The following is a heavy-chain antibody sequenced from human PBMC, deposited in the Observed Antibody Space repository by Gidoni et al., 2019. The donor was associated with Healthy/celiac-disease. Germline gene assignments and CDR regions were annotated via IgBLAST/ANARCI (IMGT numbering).Heavy chain of an antibody. CDR1: GGTFSSYA. J-gene: IGHJ4*02. CDR2: IIPIFGTA. V-gene: IGHV1-69*06. Sequence: QVQLVQSGAEVKKPGSSVKVSCTASGGTFSSYAISWVRQAPGQGLKWMGGIIPIFGTANYAQKFQGRVTITADKSTSTAYMELSSLRSEDTAVYYCASQADYYGSGSYYRFDYWGQGTLVTVSS. CDR3: ASQADYYGSGSYYRFDY. D-gene: IGHD3-10*01.